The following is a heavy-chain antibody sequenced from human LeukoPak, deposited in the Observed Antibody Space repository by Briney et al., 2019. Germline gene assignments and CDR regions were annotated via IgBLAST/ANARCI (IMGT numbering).Heavy chain of an antibody. Sequence: IPSETLSLTCTVSGGSISSSSYNWGWIRQPPGKGLEWIGSFDNSGSTYYNPSLKSRVTISVDTSKDQFSLKLTSVTAADTAVYYCARPPGIAAAWFDPWGQGTLVTVSS. CDR2: FDNSGST. CDR1: GGSISSSSYN. V-gene: IGHV4-39*01. CDR3: ARPPGIAAAWFDP. J-gene: IGHJ5*02. D-gene: IGHD6-13*01.